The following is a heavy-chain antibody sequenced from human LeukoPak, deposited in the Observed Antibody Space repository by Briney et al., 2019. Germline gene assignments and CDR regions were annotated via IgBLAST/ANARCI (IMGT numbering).Heavy chain of an antibody. Sequence: GGSLRLSCAASGFTFSSYALSWVRQAPGKGLEWVSGISGTGERTSYADSVKGRFAISRDNSQNTLYLQTDSLRAEDTAVYYCAREPGTMLLTRLYLWGQGTLVTVSS. CDR1: GFTFSSYA. D-gene: IGHD3-10*02. V-gene: IGHV3-23*01. CDR2: ISGTGERT. CDR3: AREPGTMLLTRLYL. J-gene: IGHJ4*02.